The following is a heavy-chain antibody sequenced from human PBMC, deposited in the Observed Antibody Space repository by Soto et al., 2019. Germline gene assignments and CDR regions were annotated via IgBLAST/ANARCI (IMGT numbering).Heavy chain of an antibody. Sequence: TPSLTSTVSGGSLSNGDFYPSWIRQHPGKGLEWIGYIHYSASTYYNPSLKSRITMPSDTSKNQFSLRLSSVIAADTAVYYCARGDYYGSGSADYWGQGTLVTVSS. D-gene: IGHD3-10*01. CDR1: GGSLSNGDFY. CDR2: IHYSAST. V-gene: IGHV4-31*03. CDR3: ARGDYYGSGSADY. J-gene: IGHJ4*02.